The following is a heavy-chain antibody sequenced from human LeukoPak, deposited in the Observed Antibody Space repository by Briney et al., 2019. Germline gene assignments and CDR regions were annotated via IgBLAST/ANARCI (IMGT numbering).Heavy chain of an antibody. Sequence: AGGSLRLSCAASEFTFSSCAMSWVRQAPGEGLEWVSVISGSGGSTYYADSVKGRFTISRANSKNTRYLQMNSLRAEDTAVYYCAKARGRDGYKDELDYWGQGTLVTVSS. CDR2: ISGSGGST. J-gene: IGHJ4*02. V-gene: IGHV3-23*01. D-gene: IGHD5-24*01. CDR3: AKARGRDGYKDELDY. CDR1: EFTFSSCA.